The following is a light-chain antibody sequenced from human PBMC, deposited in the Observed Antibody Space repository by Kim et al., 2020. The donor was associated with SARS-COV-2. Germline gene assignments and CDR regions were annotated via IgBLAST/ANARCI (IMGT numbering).Light chain of an antibody. V-gene: IGLV3-1*01. J-gene: IGLJ3*02. Sequence: SYELTQPPSVSVSPGQTASITCSGDKLGDKYACWYQQKPGQSPVLVIYQDSKRPSGIPERFSGSNSGNTATLTISGTQAMDEADYYCQAWDSSNWV. CDR3: QAWDSSNWV. CDR2: QDS. CDR1: KLGDKY.